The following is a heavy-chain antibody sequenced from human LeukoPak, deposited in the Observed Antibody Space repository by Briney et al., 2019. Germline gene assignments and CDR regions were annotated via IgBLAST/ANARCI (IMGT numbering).Heavy chain of an antibody. CDR2: ISAYNSNT. J-gene: IGHJ6*03. V-gene: IGHV1-18*03. Sequence: ASDNVSHMASGYTLTSYGIIWVRQAPAQGLEWMGWISAYNSNTNYAQKLQGSVTMTTDTSTSTAYMGLRSLRSDDMSVYYCARVTVNTWYYYMDVWGKGTTVTVSS. CDR3: ARVTVNTWYYYMDV. CDR1: GYTLTSYG. D-gene: IGHD4-11*01.